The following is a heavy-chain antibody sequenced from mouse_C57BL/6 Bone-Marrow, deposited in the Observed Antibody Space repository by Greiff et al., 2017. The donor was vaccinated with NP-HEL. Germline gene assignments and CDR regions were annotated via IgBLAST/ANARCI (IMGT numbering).Heavy chain of an antibody. J-gene: IGHJ4*01. CDR2: IYPGDGDT. Sequence: VQLQQSGAELVKPGASVKISCKASGYAFSSYWMNWVKQRPGKGLEWIGQIYPGDGDTNYNGKFKGKATLTADKSSSTAYMQLSSLTSEDSAVYFCARRRWSHYYAMDYWGQGTSVTVSS. D-gene: IGHD2-3*01. CDR1: GYAFSSYW. V-gene: IGHV1-80*01. CDR3: ARRRWSHYYAMDY.